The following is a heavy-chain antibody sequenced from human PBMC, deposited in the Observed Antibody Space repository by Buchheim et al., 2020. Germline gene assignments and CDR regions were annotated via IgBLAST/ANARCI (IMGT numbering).Heavy chain of an antibody. Sequence: VQLVQSGAEVKKPGSSVKVSCKASGGTFSRYAISWVRQAPGQGLEWMGRIIPILGIANYAQKFQGRVTITADKSTSTAYMELSSLRSEDTAVYYCARDDFWSGYYLSDYYYGMDVWGQGTT. V-gene: IGHV1-69*04. J-gene: IGHJ6*02. CDR2: IIPILGIA. CDR1: GGTFSRYA. D-gene: IGHD3-3*01. CDR3: ARDDFWSGYYLSDYYYGMDV.